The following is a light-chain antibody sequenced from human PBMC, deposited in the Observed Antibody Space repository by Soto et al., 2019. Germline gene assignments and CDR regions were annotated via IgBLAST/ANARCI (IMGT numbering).Light chain of an antibody. CDR2: GAS. J-gene: IGKJ1*01. Sequence: MTQSPSTLSASVGDIVTITCRASQSISSWLAWYQQKPGQAPRLLIYGASTRATGIPARFSGSGSGTEFTLTISSLQSEDFVVYYCQQYNDWWTFGQGTKVDIK. CDR1: QSISSW. V-gene: IGKV3-15*01. CDR3: QQYNDWWT.